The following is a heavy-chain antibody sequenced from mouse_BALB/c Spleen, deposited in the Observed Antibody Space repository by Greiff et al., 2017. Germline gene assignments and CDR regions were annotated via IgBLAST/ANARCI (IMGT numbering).Heavy chain of an antibody. J-gene: IGHJ2*01. Sequence: EVHLVESGGGLVKPGGSLKLSCAASGFTFSSYAMSWVGQTPEKRLEWVASISSGGSTYYPDSVKGRFTISRDNARNILYLQMSSLRSEDTAMYYCAIYYGYDVGYFDYWGQGTTLTVSS. CDR2: ISSGGST. D-gene: IGHD2-2*01. CDR1: GFTFSSYA. V-gene: IGHV5-6-5*01. CDR3: AIYYGYDVGYFDY.